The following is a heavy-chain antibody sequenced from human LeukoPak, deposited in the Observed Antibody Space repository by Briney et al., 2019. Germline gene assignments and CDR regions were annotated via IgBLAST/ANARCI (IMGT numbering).Heavy chain of an antibody. CDR1: GFSFNSHV. D-gene: IGHD3-10*01. J-gene: IGHJ4*02. V-gene: IGHV3-33*06. CDR2: MWFDGTNE. Sequence: GRSLRLSCGASGFSFNSHVMHWVRQAPGKGLEWVAMMWFDGTNEYYIKSVKGRFTISRDNSKNTLYLQMDSLRAEDTAFYYCAKQSGARANFDYWGRGTLVTVSS. CDR3: AKQSGARANFDY.